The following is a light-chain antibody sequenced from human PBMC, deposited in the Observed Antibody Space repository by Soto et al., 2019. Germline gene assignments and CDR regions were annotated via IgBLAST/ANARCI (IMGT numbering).Light chain of an antibody. CDR3: QQYHKWPPYT. CDR2: DAS. CDR1: QSVDST. V-gene: IGKV3-15*01. J-gene: IGKJ2*01. Sequence: EIVMTQSPATLSVSPGETATLSCRASQSVDSTLAWYQQKPGQAPRLLIYDASTRATGIPARFSGSGSGTEFTLTISRLQSADFAVYFCQQYHKWPPYTFGQGTKLQIK.